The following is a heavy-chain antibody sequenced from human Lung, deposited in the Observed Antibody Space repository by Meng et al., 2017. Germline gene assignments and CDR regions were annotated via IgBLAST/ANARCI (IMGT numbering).Heavy chain of an antibody. CDR1: GYTFTGYY. J-gene: IGHJ4*02. CDR3: ASYCGGDCYSSIHY. CDR2: INPNSGGT. D-gene: IGHD2-21*02. V-gene: IGHV1-2*06. Sequence: QVQLVQSGAEVKKPGASVKVYCKASGYTFTGYYMDWVRQAPGQGLEWMGRINPNSGGTNYAQKFQGRVTMTRDTSISTAYMELSRLRSDDTAVYYCASYCGGDCYSSIHYWGQGTLVTVSS.